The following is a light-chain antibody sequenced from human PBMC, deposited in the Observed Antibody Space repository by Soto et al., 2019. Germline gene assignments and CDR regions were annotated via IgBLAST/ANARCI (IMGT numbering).Light chain of an antibody. Sequence: QSVLTQPASVSGSPGQSITISCTGTSNDVGGYNYVSWYQQHPGKAPKLLIYGVIDRPSGVSNRFSGSKSGNAASLTISGLQAEDEGDYYCSSYTSSYTWVFGGGIKLTVL. V-gene: IGLV2-14*03. CDR2: GVI. CDR1: SNDVGGYNY. CDR3: SSYTSSYTWV. J-gene: IGLJ3*02.